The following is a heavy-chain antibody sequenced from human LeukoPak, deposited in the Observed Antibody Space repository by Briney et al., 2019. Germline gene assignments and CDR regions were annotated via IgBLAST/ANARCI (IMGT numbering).Heavy chain of an antibody. CDR2: ISYHGSAK. D-gene: IGHD6-19*01. Sequence: GTSLRLSCVVSGFTISSHGMHWGRQAPGKGLEWVAMISYHGSAKYYGDSVQGRFTISRDISKNTLYLQMDSLRPEDTAVYYCAKDWGSSGWYNYFDPWGQGTLVTVSS. J-gene: IGHJ5*02. V-gene: IGHV3-30*18. CDR3: AKDWGSSGWYNYFDP. CDR1: GFTISSHG.